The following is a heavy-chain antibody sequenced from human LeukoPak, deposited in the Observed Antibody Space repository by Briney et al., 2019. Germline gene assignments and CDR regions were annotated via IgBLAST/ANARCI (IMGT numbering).Heavy chain of an antibody. D-gene: IGHD6-13*01. CDR3: ARTIGCSSSWDYYFDY. CDR1: GGSISSYY. Sequence: SETLSLTCTVSGGSISSYYWSWIRQPPGKGLEWIGYIYTSGSTNYNPSLKSRVTISVDTSKNQFSLKLSSVTAADTAVYYCARTIGCSSSWDYYFDYWGQGTLVTVSS. J-gene: IGHJ4*02. V-gene: IGHV4-4*09. CDR2: IYTSGST.